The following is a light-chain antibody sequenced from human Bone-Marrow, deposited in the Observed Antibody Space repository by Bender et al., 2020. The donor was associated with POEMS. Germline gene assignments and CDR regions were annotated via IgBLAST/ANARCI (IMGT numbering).Light chain of an antibody. J-gene: IGLJ1*01. CDR3: CSYGTSYV. CDR1: NSDVGRNDF. Sequence: SALAQPAAVSGSPGQSVTISCTGTNSDVGRNDFVSWYQHHPGKAPKLIIYDVAKRPSGVPDHFSGSKSGNTATLTISGLQIEDEADYHCCSYGTSYVFGSGTTVTVL. V-gene: IGLV2-11*01. CDR2: DVA.